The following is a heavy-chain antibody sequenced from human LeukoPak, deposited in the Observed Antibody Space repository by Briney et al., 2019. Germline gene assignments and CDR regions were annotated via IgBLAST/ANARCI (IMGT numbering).Heavy chain of an antibody. J-gene: IGHJ4*02. CDR3: AKLTYCSGGSCYGYFDY. V-gene: IGHV3-23*01. Sequence: GGSLRLSCAASGFTFSSYSMNWVRQAPGKGLEWVSAISGSGGSTYYADSVKGRFTISRDNSKNTLYLQMNSLRAEDTAVYYCAKLTYCSGGSCYGYFDYWGQGTLVTVSS. D-gene: IGHD2-15*01. CDR2: ISGSGGST. CDR1: GFTFSSYS.